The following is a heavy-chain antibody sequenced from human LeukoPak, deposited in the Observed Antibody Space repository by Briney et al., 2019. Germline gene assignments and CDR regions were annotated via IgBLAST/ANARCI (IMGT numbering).Heavy chain of an antibody. D-gene: IGHD1-26*01. CDR2: INTNTGDT. CDR1: GSNFGGYY. J-gene: IGHJ3*02. CDR3: ARDQEWELGNAFDI. V-gene: IGHV1-2*02. Sequence: GASVKVSCKASGSNFGGYYIHWVRQVPGQAFEWMGWINTNTGDTNLSAKLRGRVTMTRDTSMTTVYLELRSLRSDDTAMYYCARDQEWELGNAFDIWGQGTMVTVSS.